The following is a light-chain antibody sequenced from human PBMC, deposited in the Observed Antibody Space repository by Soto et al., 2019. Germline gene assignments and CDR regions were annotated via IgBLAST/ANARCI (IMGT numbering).Light chain of an antibody. Sequence: EIVLTQSPGTLSLSPGERATLSCRASQSISSSYLAWYQQKPGQAPRLLVSGASSRATGIPDRFSGSGSGTDFTLTISRLEPEDFALYYCQQYSSTFWTFGQGTKVDI. J-gene: IGKJ1*01. CDR1: QSISSSY. V-gene: IGKV3-20*01. CDR3: QQYSSTFWT. CDR2: GAS.